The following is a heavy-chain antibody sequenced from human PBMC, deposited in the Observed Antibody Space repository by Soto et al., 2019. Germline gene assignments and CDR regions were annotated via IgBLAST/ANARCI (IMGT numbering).Heavy chain of an antibody. CDR3: SRDFLGRCSGPSFISFEF. V-gene: IGHV1-18*01. D-gene: IGHD2-15*01. Sequence: QVQLVQSGAEVKEPGASVRVSCKASGYTFSSYGFSWVRQAPGQGLEWVAWISANSGDTNSAQKFQGRVTLTTDTPACTAYMDLRSLTSDDTAIYFCSRDFLGRCSGPSFISFEFWGQGALVTVSS. J-gene: IGHJ4*02. CDR2: ISANSGDT. CDR1: GYTFSSYG.